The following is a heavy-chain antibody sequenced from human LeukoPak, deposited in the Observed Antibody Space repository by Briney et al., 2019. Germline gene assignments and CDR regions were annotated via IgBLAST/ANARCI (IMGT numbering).Heavy chain of an antibody. CDR1: GFIFSSYH. V-gene: IGHV3-48*02. Sequence: PGGSLRLSCAASGFIFSSYHMNWVRQAPGKGLEWVSYISSSSTIHYADSVKGRFTISRDNAKDSLYLQMNSLRDEDTAVYYCADLEGWRGYWGQGTLVTVSS. D-gene: IGHD3-3*01. CDR2: ISSSSTI. CDR3: ADLEGWRGY. J-gene: IGHJ4*02.